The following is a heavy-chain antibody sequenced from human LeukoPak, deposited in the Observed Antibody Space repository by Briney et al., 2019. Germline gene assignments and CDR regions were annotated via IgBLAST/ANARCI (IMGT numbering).Heavy chain of an antibody. CDR1: GYTFTGYY. CDR3: GKDGVVVAATTWFDP. J-gene: IGHJ5*02. V-gene: IGHV1-2*02. CDR2: INPNSGGA. D-gene: IGHD2-15*01. Sequence: GASVKVSCRASGYTFTGYYMHWVRQAPGQGLEWMGWINPNSGGANYAQKFQGRVTMTRDTSISTAYMELSRLRSDDTAVYYCGKDGVVVAATTWFDPWGKGTLVTFSS.